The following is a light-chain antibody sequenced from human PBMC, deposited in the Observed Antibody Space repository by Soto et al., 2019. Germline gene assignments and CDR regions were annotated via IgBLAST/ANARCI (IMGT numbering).Light chain of an antibody. V-gene: IGKV1-5*03. CDR1: QSISAW. Sequence: DIQITHSASSLSASVLDRVAIICRASQSISAWLAWYQQKPGKAPRLLIYKASTLEIGVPSRFSGSGSGTEFTLTISSLQPDDVATYYCQQYNEYSWTFGQGTKVDI. CDR2: KAS. CDR3: QQYNEYSWT. J-gene: IGKJ1*01.